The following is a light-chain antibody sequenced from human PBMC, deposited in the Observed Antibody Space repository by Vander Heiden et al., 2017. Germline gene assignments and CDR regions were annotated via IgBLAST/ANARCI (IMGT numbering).Light chain of an antibody. CDR3: QQYGSSLFT. J-gene: IGKJ3*01. V-gene: IGKV3-20*01. Sequence: IVLTQSPGTLSLSPGERATLSCRASQSVSSSYLAWYQQKPGQAPRLLIYGASSRATGIPDRFSGSGSGTDFTLTISRLDPEDFAVYYCQQYGSSLFTFGPGTKVDIK. CDR2: GAS. CDR1: QSVSSSY.